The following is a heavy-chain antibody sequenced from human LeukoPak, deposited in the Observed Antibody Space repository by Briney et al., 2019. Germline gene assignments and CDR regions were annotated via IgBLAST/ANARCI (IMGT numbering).Heavy chain of an antibody. CDR3: AKSVTQLWHGDYFDY. V-gene: IGHV3-23*01. J-gene: IGHJ4*02. CDR1: GFTFSSYA. CDR2: ISGSGDST. Sequence: GGSLRLSCAASGFTFSSYAMSWVRQAPGKGLEWVSAISGSGDSTYYADSVKGRFTISRDNSKNTLYLQMNSLRAEDTAVYYCAKSVTQLWHGDYFDYWGQGTLVTVSS. D-gene: IGHD5-18*01.